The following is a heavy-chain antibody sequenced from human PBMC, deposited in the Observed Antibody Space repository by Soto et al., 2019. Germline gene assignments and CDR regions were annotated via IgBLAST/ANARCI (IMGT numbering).Heavy chain of an antibody. V-gene: IGHV4-39*01. CDR3: ARHGGTRDDY. J-gene: IGHJ4*02. CDR1: GGSISSSSYY. CDR2: IYYSGST. D-gene: IGHD1-26*01. Sequence: SETLSLTCTVSGGSISSSSYYWGWIRQPPGKGLEWIGSIYYSGSTYYNPSLKSRVTISVDTSKNQFSLKLSSVTAADTAVYYCARHGGTRDDYWGQRTLVTVSS.